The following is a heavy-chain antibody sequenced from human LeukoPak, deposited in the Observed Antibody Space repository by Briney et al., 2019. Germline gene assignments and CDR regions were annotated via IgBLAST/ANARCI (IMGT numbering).Heavy chain of an antibody. D-gene: IGHD1-26*01. CDR3: ARDKPSGSYAGFDY. J-gene: IGHJ4*02. Sequence: GGSLRISCAASGFTFSDYRMNWVRQAPGKGLEWVSVIGRSDTYIYYADSVKGRFTISRDNAKNSLYLQMSSLRAEDTAVYYCARDKPSGSYAGFDYWGQGTLVTVSS. V-gene: IGHV3-21*01. CDR1: GFTFSDYR. CDR2: IGRSDTYI.